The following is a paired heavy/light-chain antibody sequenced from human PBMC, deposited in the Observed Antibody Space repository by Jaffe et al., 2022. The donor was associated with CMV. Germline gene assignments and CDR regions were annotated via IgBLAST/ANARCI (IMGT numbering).Light chain of an antibody. J-gene: IGLJ3*02. CDR2: GNS. CDR3: QSYDSSLSWV. CDR1: SSNIGAGYD. V-gene: IGLV1-40*01. Sequence: QSVLTQPPSVSGAPGQRVTISCTGSSSNIGAGYDVHWYQQLPGTAPKLLIYGNSNRPSGVPDRFSGSKSGTSASLAITGLQAEDEADYYCQSYDSSLSWVFGGGTKLTVL.
Heavy chain of an antibody. CDR2: INHSGST. J-gene: IGHJ4*02. V-gene: IGHV4-34*01. CDR3: ARGLKLVNYDSSGYYYLDY. D-gene: IGHD3-22*01. Sequence: QVQLQQWGAGLLKPSETLSLTCAVYGGSFSGYYWSWIRQPPGKGLEWIGEINHSGSTNYNPSLKSRVTISVDTSKNQFSLKLSSVTAADTAVYYCARGLKLVNYDSSGYYYLDYWGQGTLVTVSS. CDR1: GGSFSGYY.